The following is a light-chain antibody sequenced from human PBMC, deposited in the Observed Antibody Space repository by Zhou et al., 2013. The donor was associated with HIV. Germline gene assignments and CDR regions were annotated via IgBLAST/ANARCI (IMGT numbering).Light chain of an antibody. CDR2: RAS. CDR3: QQYGDTPET. CDR1: QSVSSN. V-gene: IGKV3-20*01. J-gene: IGKJ1*01. Sequence: VMTQSPDTLSVSPGERATLSCRASQSVSSNLAWYQQKPGQAPRLLIYRASSRATAIPDRFSGSGSGTAFTLTISRLEPEDFAVYYCQQYGDTPETFGQGTKVEIK.